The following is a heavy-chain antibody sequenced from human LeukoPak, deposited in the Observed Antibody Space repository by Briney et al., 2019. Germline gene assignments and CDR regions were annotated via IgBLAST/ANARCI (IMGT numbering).Heavy chain of an antibody. CDR2: IGLGSGFV. CDR1: GFTFSDYS. V-gene: IGHV3-21*05. CDR3: ARDHNWAFDN. J-gene: IGHJ4*02. D-gene: IGHD1-20*01. Sequence: GSLRLSCAASGFTFSDYSMNWVRQAPGRGLEWISYIGLGSGFVSYADSVKGRFTISSDTATKSVYLQMDSLRAEDTAVYYCARDHNWAFDNWGQGTLVTVSS.